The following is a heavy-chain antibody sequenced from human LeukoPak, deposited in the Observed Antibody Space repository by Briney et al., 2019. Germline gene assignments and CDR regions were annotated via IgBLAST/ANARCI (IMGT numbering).Heavy chain of an antibody. D-gene: IGHD2-21*02. Sequence: GGSLRLSCEGSGFMFGNHGLIWVRQAPGKGLDWLSFIGPSGVTRLYANSVKGRFTISRDNAEKSVFLQMNSLRVEDTAVYYCARVSPMTDGAFDLWGQGVMVTVSS. CDR2: IGPSGVTR. V-gene: IGHV3-48*04. J-gene: IGHJ3*01. CDR3: ARVSPMTDGAFDL. CDR1: GFMFGNHG.